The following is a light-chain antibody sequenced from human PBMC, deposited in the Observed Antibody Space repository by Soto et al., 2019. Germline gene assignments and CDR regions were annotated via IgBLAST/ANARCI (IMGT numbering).Light chain of an antibody. CDR3: QQYSSTFWT. J-gene: IGKJ1*01. V-gene: IGKV3-20*01. CDR2: VAS. CDR1: QSISSSY. Sequence: EIVLTQSPGTLSLSPGERTTLSCRASQSISSSYLAWYQQKPGQAPRLLVYVASSMATGIPDRFSGSGSGTDFTLTISRLEPEDFALYYCQQYSSTFWTLGQGTKVEIK.